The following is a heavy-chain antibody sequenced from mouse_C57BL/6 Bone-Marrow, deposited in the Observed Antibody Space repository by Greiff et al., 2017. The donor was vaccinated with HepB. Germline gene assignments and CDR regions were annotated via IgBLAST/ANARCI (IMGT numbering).Heavy chain of an antibody. V-gene: IGHV5-15*01. J-gene: IGHJ2*01. Sequence: EVNVVESGGGLVQPGGSLKLSCAASGFTFSDYGMAWVRQAPRKGPEWVAFISNLAYSIYYADTVTGRFTISRENAKNTLYLEMSSLRSEDTAMYYCARHRAGKGLDYWGQGTTLTVSS. CDR3: ARHRAGKGLDY. CDR1: GFTFSDYG. CDR2: ISNLAYSI. D-gene: IGHD3-3*01.